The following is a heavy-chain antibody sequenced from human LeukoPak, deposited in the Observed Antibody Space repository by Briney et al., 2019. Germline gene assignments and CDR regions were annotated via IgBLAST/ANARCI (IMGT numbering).Heavy chain of an antibody. D-gene: IGHD5-24*01. Sequence: GESLKISCKGSGYSFTSYWIGWVRQMPGKGLEWMGIIHPGDSYTTYSPSFQGQVTISADKSISTAYLQWSSLKASDTAMYYCARQMATKYYFDYWGQGTLVTVSS. CDR3: ARQMATKYYFDY. J-gene: IGHJ4*02. V-gene: IGHV5-51*01. CDR2: IHPGDSYT. CDR1: GYSFTSYW.